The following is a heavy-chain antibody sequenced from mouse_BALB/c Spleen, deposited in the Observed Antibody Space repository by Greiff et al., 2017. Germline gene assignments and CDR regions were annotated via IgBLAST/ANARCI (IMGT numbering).Heavy chain of an antibody. J-gene: IGHJ2*01. V-gene: IGHV5-9-4*01. D-gene: IGHD1-1*01. CDR1: GFTFSSYA. Sequence: EVQRVESGGGLVKPGGSLKLSCAASGFTFSSYAMSWVRQSPEKRLEWVAEISSGGSYTYYPDTVTGRFTISRDNAKNTLYLEMSSLRSEDTAMYYCARGTTVYYFDYWGQGTTLTVSS. CDR2: ISSGGSYT. CDR3: ARGTTVYYFDY.